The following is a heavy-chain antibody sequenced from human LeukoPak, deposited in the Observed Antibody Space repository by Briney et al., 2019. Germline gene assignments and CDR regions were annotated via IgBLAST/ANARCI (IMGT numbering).Heavy chain of an antibody. J-gene: IGHJ4*02. Sequence: AGGSLRLSCAASGFTFSSYSMNWVRQAPGKGLEWVSSISSSSSYIYYADSVKGRFTISRDNAKNSLYLQMNSLRAEDTAVYYCASLPLCGGDCYPPPDYWGQGTLVTVSS. CDR2: ISSSSSYI. V-gene: IGHV3-21*01. CDR3: ASLPLCGGDCYPPPDY. D-gene: IGHD2-21*02. CDR1: GFTFSSYS.